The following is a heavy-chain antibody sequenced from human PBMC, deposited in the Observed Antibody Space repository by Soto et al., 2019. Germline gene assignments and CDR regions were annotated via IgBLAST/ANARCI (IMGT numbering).Heavy chain of an antibody. J-gene: IGHJ6*03. CDR2: ISSSSSYI. Sequence: EVQLVESGGGLVKPGGSLRLSCAASGFTFSSYSMNWVRPAPGKGLEWVASISSSSSYIYYADSVKGRFTISRDNAKSAMSVKINSLGAEDTAVYYCARDGKGGVRIAAAGTIYYYYMDVWGKGTTVTVSS. CDR1: GFTFSSYS. D-gene: IGHD6-13*01. CDR3: ARDGKGGVRIAAAGTIYYYYMDV. V-gene: IGHV3-21*02.